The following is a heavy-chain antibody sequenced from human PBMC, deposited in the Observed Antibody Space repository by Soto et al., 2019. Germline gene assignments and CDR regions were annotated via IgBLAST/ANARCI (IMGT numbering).Heavy chain of an antibody. J-gene: IGHJ4*02. CDR1: GYTLTELS. D-gene: IGHD2-15*01. CDR2: FDPEYGET. V-gene: IGHV1-24*01. CDR3: ARRKRKDIVVVVEYYFDY. Sequence: ASVKVSCKASGYTLTELSMHWVRQAPGKGLEWMGGFDPEYGETIYAQKFQGRFTMTEDTSTDTAYMELSSLRSEDTAVYYCARRKRKDIVVVVEYYFDYWGQGTLVTVYS.